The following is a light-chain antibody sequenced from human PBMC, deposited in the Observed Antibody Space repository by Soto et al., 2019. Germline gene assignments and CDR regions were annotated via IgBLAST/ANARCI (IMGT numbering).Light chain of an antibody. CDR3: KSEDSSRSHLYV. V-gene: IGLV1-40*01. Sequence: QSVLTQPPSVAGAPGQRVSISCTGSSSNIGAGYDVHWYQHLPGTAPKLLIYANNNRPSGVPDRFSGSKSGTSASLDITGIQAEDEADYYCKSEDSSRSHLYVFGKGTKVTVL. CDR2: ANN. J-gene: IGLJ1*01. CDR1: SSNIGAGYD.